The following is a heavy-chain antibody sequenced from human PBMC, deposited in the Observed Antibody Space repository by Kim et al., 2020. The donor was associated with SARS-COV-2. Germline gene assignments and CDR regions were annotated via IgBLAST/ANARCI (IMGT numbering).Heavy chain of an antibody. J-gene: IGHJ3*02. CDR3: ARDFPSWTGDDAFDI. Sequence: SETLSLTCTVSGGSISSYYWSWIRQPPGKGLEWIGYIYYSGSTNYNPSLKSRVTISVDTSKNQFSLKLSSVTAADTAVYYCARDFPSWTGDDAFDIWGQGTMVTVSS. CDR1: GGSISSYY. CDR2: IYYSGST. D-gene: IGHD2-8*02. V-gene: IGHV4-59*01.